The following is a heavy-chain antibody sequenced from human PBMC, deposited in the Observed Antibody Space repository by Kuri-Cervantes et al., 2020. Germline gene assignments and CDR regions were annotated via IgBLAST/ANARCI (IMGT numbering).Heavy chain of an antibody. CDR1: GFTFSSYA. CDR2: ISYDGSNK. D-gene: IGHD3-22*01. V-gene: IGHV3-30-3*01. J-gene: IGHJ2*01. Sequence: GESLKISCAASGFTFSSYAMHWVRQAPGKGLEWVAVISYDGSNKYYADSVKGRFTISRDNSKNTLYLQMNSLRAEDTAVYYCARVADDSGWCFDLWGRGTLVTVSS. CDR3: ARVADDSGWCFDL.